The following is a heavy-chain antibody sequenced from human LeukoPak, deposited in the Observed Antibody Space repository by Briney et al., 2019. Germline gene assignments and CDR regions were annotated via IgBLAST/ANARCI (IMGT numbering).Heavy chain of an antibody. D-gene: IGHD5-18*01. V-gene: IGHV3-30*04. CDR1: GFTFSSYA. Sequence: GGSLRLSCAASGFTFSSYAMHWVRQAPGKGLVWVGVISYDGSNKYYADSVKGRFTISRDNSKNTLYLQMNSLRAEDTAVYYCARVGEKYSYGSNPRDWGQGTLVTVSS. CDR3: ARVGEKYSYGSNPRD. CDR2: ISYDGSNK. J-gene: IGHJ4*02.